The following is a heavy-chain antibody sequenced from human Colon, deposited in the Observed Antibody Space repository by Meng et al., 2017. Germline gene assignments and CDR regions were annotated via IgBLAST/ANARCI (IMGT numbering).Heavy chain of an antibody. Sequence: QVPLQQWGPGLLKPPETLTLTYAINAGPFSGYYWSWVRQAPGKGLEWIGEINHSEDTHYNPSLKCRVFMSFDTSKKQFSLHLSSVTAADTAVYYCSSLLTLDYWGPGTLVTVSS. CDR3: SSLLTLDY. J-gene: IGHJ4*02. CDR2: INHSEDT. V-gene: IGHV4-34*02. D-gene: IGHD2-15*01. CDR1: AGPFSGYY.